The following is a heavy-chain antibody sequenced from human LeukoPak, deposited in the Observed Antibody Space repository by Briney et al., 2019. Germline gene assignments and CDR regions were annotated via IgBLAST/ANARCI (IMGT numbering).Heavy chain of an antibody. V-gene: IGHV1-46*01. CDR3: ARADLVRGVYY. CDR2: INPSGGST. CDR1: GYTFTGYY. Sequence: ASVKVSCKATGYTFTGYYMHWVRQAPGQGLEWMGIINPSGGSTSYAQKFQGRVTMTRDTSTSTVYMELSSLRSEDTAVYYCARADLVRGVYYWGQGTLVTVSS. D-gene: IGHD3-10*01. J-gene: IGHJ4*02.